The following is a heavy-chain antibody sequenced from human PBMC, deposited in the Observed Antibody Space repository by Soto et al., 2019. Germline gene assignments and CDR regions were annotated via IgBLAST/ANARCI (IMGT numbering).Heavy chain of an antibody. V-gene: IGHV3-23*01. D-gene: IGHD1-26*01. J-gene: IGHJ6*02. CDR1: GFTFSSYA. Sequence: GGSLRLSCAASGFTFSSYAMSWVRQAPGKGQEWVSAISGSGGSTYYADSVKGRFTISRDNSKNTLYLQMNSLRAEDTAVYYCAKDSYSGSYSPYYYGMDVWGQGTTVTVSS. CDR3: AKDSYSGSYSPYYYGMDV. CDR2: ISGSGGST.